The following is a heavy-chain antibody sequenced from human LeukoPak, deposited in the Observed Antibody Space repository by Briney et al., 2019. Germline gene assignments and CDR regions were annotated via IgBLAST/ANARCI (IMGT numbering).Heavy chain of an antibody. CDR2: IVVGSGNT. CDR1: AFTFTSSA. Sequence: GTSVKVSCKASAFTFTSSAMQWVRQARGQRLEWIGWIVVGSGNTNYAQKFQERVTITRDMSASTAYMELSSLRSEDTAVYYCAADPSQGAAGGRWGQGTLVTVSS. J-gene: IGHJ4*02. V-gene: IGHV1-58*02. CDR3: AADPSQGAAGGR. D-gene: IGHD6-13*01.